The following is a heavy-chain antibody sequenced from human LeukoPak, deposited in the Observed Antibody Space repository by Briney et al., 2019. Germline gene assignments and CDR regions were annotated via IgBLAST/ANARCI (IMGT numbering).Heavy chain of an antibody. J-gene: IGHJ5*02. Sequence: GGSLRLSCAASGFTFSSYWMSWVRQAPGKGLEWVASIKQDGSEKYCVDSVKGRFTISRDNAHNSLYLQMSSLRADDTAVYYCARDIGLRKAAPPGWFDPWGQGALVTVSS. D-gene: IGHD6-6*01. CDR3: ARDIGLRKAAPPGWFDP. CDR1: GFTFSSYW. CDR2: IKQDGSEK. V-gene: IGHV3-7*01.